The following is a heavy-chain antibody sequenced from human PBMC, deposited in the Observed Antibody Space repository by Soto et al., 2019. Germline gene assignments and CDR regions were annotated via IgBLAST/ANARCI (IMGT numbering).Heavy chain of an antibody. D-gene: IGHD3-3*01. Sequence: GGSLRLSCAASGFTFSSYSMNWVRQAPGKGLEWVSSISSSSSYIYYADSVKGRFTISRDNAKNSLYLQMNSLRAEDTAVYYCARDESITIFGVVIHPTGYWGQGTLVTVSS. CDR3: ARDESITIFGVVIHPTGY. J-gene: IGHJ4*02. V-gene: IGHV3-21*01. CDR2: ISSSSSYI. CDR1: GFTFSSYS.